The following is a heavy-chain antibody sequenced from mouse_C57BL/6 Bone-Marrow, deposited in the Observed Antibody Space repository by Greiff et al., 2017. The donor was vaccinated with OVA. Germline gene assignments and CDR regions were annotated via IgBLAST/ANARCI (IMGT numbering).Heavy chain of an antibody. V-gene: IGHV1-50*01. J-gene: IGHJ3*01. CDR3: EREVDGTFAY. CDR1: GYTFTSYW. Sequence: QVQLQQPGAELVKPGASVKLSCKASGYTFTSYWMQWVKQRPGQGLEWIGEIDPSDSYTNYNQKFKGKPTLTVDTASSTAYMQRSSLTSEDSAVYYCEREVDGTFAYWGQGTLVTVSA. CDR2: IDPSDSYT. D-gene: IGHD1-1*01.